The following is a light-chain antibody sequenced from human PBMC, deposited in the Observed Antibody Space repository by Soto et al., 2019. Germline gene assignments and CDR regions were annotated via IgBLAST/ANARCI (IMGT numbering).Light chain of an antibody. CDR2: EVS. J-gene: IGLJ1*01. CDR1: SSDVGAYNY. V-gene: IGLV2-14*01. Sequence: QSALPQPASVSGSLGQSITISCTGTSSDVGAYNYVSWYQQQPGKAPKLMISEVSNRPSGVSNRFSGSKSGNTASLIISGLQAEDEADYYCCSFTSITTYVFGTGTKVTVL. CDR3: CSFTSITTYV.